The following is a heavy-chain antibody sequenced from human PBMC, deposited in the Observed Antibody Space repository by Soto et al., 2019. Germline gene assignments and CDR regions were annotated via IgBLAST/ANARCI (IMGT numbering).Heavy chain of an antibody. D-gene: IGHD3-9*01. CDR3: ATAVLRYFDWLLYGRRGPKTFDY. Sequence: QVQLVQSGAEVKKPGASVKVSCKVSGYTLTELSMHWVRQAPGKGLEWMGGFDPEDGETIYAQKFQGRVTMTEDTSTETAYMELSSLRSEDTAVYYCATAVLRYFDWLLYGRRGPKTFDYWGQGTLVTVSS. J-gene: IGHJ4*02. CDR2: FDPEDGET. V-gene: IGHV1-24*01. CDR1: GYTLTELS.